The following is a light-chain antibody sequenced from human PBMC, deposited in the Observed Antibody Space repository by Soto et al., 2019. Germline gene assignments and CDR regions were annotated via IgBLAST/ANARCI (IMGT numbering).Light chain of an antibody. CDR3: QQSYSTPLT. CDR2: TAS. V-gene: IGKV1-39*01. CDR1: QSISTY. J-gene: IGKJ4*01. Sequence: DLQMTQSPSSLSASVGDRVTITCRASQSISTYLNWYQQIPGKAPQLLIYTASNLQSGVPSRFSGSGSGTDFTLAISSLQPEDFATYYCQQSYSTPLTFGGGTKVEIK.